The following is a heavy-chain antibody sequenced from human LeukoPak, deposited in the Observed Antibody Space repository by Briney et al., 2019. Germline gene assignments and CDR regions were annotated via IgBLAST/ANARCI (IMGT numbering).Heavy chain of an antibody. Sequence: GGSLRLSCAVSGFTFSNYAMNWVRQAPGKGLEWVSSISSSARSSVYGDSVKGRFTISRVNADNTLYLQMTSLRADDTAIYYCAKDQRSGEYNYGWGPFDIWGQGTMVTVSS. CDR1: GFTFSNYA. CDR3: AKDQRSGEYNYGWGPFDI. V-gene: IGHV3-23*01. CDR2: ISSSARSS. J-gene: IGHJ3*02. D-gene: IGHD5-18*01.